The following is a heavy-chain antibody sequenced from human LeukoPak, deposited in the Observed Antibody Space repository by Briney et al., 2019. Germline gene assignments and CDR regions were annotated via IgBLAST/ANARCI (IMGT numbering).Heavy chain of an antibody. CDR1: GFTFSSYA. CDR3: AKDLTPSHNWFDP. D-gene: IGHD3-9*01. V-gene: IGHV3-30*01. J-gene: IGHJ5*02. Sequence: GRSLRLSCAASGFTFSSYAMHWVRQAPGKGLEWVAVISYDGSNKYYADSVKGRFTISRDNSKNTLYLQMNSLRAEDTAVYYCAKDLTPSHNWFDPWGQGTLVTVSS. CDR2: ISYDGSNK.